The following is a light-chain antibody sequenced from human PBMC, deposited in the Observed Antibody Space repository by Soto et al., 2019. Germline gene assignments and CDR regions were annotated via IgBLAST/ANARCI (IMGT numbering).Light chain of an antibody. CDR3: QQYMSYS. V-gene: IGKV1-5*01. Sequence: DIQMTQSPSTLSASVGDRVTITCRASQSISSWLAWYQQKPGKAPNLLIYDASSLESGVPSRFSGSGSGTEFTLTISSLQPDDFATYYCQQYMSYSFGQGTKVDI. CDR1: QSISSW. CDR2: DAS. J-gene: IGKJ1*01.